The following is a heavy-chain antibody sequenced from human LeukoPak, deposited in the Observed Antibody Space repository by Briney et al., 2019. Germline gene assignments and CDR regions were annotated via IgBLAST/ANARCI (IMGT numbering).Heavy chain of an antibody. V-gene: IGHV3-15*01. CDR3: TTWYYYDSSGFDY. CDR2: IKSKTDGGTT. D-gene: IGHD3-22*01. CDR1: GFTFSNAW. Sequence: PGGSLRLSCAASGFTFSNAWMSWVRQAPGKGMEWVGRIKSKTDGGTTDYAAPVKGRFTISRDDSKNTLYLQMNSLKTDDTAVYYCTTWYYYDSSGFDYWGQGTLVTVSS. J-gene: IGHJ4*02.